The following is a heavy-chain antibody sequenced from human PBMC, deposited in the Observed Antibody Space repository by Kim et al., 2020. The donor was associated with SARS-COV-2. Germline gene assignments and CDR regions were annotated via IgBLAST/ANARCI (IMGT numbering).Heavy chain of an antibody. D-gene: IGHD5-18*01. J-gene: IGHJ4*02. Sequence: GGSLRLSCAASGFTFSSYSMNWVRQAPGKGLEWVSSISSSSSYIYYADSVKGRFTISRDNAKNSLYLQMNSLRAEDTAVYYCARDSFNSYGSVDYWGQGTLVTVSS. V-gene: IGHV3-21*01. CDR3: ARDSFNSYGSVDY. CDR2: ISSSSSYI. CDR1: GFTFSSYS.